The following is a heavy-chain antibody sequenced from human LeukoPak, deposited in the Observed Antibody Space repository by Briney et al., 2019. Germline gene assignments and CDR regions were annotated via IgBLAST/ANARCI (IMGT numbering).Heavy chain of an antibody. Sequence: GGSLRPSCAASGFTFSSYSMNWVRQAPGKGLEWVSSISSSSTYIYYADSVKGRFTISRDNAKNSLYLQMNSLRAEDTAVYYCARGDSGSYYFDYWGQGTPVTVSS. CDR1: GFTFSSYS. V-gene: IGHV3-21*01. D-gene: IGHD1-26*01. CDR2: ISSSSTYI. CDR3: ARGDSGSYYFDY. J-gene: IGHJ4*02.